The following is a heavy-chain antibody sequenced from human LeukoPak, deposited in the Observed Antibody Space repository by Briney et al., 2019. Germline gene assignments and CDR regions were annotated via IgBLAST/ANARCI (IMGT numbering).Heavy chain of an antibody. J-gene: IGHJ4*02. CDR2: IRYDGSNK. D-gene: IGHD3-10*01. Sequence: GGSLRLSCAASGFTFSSYGMHWVRQAPGKGLEWVAFIRYDGSNKYYADSVKGRFTISRDNSKNTLYLQMNSLRAEDTAVYYCAKVGGSGSYGPFDYWGQGTLVTVSS. V-gene: IGHV3-30*02. CDR3: AKVGGSGSYGPFDY. CDR1: GFTFSSYG.